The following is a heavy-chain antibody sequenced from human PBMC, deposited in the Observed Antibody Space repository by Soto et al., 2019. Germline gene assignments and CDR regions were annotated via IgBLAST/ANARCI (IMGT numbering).Heavy chain of an antibody. CDR2: IYYSGST. Sequence: SETLSLTCPVSGGSISSGCYYWTWIRQHPGKGLECIGYIYYSGSTYYNPSLKSRITISVDTSKNQFFLRLNSVTAADTAVYYCARGSSIAGLYYGMDVWGQGTTVTAP. CDR3: ARGSSIAGLYYGMDV. V-gene: IGHV4-31*03. CDR1: GGSISSGCYY. J-gene: IGHJ6*02. D-gene: IGHD6-6*01.